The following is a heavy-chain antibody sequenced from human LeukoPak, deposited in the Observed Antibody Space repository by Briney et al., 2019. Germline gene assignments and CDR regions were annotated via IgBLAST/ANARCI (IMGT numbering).Heavy chain of an antibody. D-gene: IGHD3-9*01. CDR1: GYTFTSYG. CDR3: ARASLGYFDWFFDY. CDR2: IIPIFGTA. J-gene: IGHJ4*02. V-gene: IGHV1-69*06. Sequence: ASVKVSCKASGYTFTSYGISWVRQAPGQGLEWMGRIIPIFGTANYAQKFQGRVTITADKSTSTAYMELSSLRSEDTAVYYCARASLGYFDWFFDYWGQGTLVTVSS.